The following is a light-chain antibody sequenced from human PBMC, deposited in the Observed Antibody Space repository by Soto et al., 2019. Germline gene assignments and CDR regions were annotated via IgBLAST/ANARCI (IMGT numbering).Light chain of an antibody. CDR3: QQYNNWPHLT. CDR2: GAT. Sequence: EILLTQSPATLSVSPGDRATLSCRASQRISDNLAWFQQKPGQAPRLLIYGATTRATGIPARFSGSGSRTDFTLTIRSLQSEDSAVYYCQQYNNWPHLTFGGGTKVEIK. CDR1: QRISDN. V-gene: IGKV3-15*01. J-gene: IGKJ4*01.